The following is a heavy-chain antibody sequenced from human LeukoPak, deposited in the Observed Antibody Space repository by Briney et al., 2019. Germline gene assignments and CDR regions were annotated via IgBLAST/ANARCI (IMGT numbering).Heavy chain of an antibody. V-gene: IGHV4-4*07. CDR3: ARLRGLLWFGELLLGGGWFDP. Sequence: SGTLSLTCTVSGGSISSYYWSWIRQPAGKGLEWIGRIYTSGSTNYNPSLKSRVTMSVDTSKNQFSLKLSSVTAADTAVYYCARLRGLLWFGELLLGGGWFDPWGQGTLVTVSS. J-gene: IGHJ5*02. CDR1: GGSISSYY. D-gene: IGHD3-10*01. CDR2: IYTSGST.